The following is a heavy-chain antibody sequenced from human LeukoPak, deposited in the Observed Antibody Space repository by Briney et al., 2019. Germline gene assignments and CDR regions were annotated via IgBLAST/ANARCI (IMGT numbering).Heavy chain of an antibody. CDR2: IIPIFGTA. V-gene: IGHV1-69*05. J-gene: IGHJ4*02. CDR3: ASFHDYGDYDFDY. Sequence: SVKVSCKASGGTFSSYAISWVRQAPGQGLEWMGGIIPIFGTANYAQKFQGRVTITTDESTSTAYMELSSLRSEDTAVYYCASFHDYGDYDFDYWGQGTLVTVSS. D-gene: IGHD4-17*01. CDR1: GGTFSSYA.